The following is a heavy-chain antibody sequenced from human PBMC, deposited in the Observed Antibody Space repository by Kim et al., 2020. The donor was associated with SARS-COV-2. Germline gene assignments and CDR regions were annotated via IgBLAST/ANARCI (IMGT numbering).Heavy chain of an antibody. J-gene: IGHJ3*02. D-gene: IGHD5-12*01. CDR3: ARVYRGYSGYDEDFDI. Sequence: SETLSLTCTVSGGSISSYYWSWIRQPPGKVLEWIGYIYYSGSTNYNPSLKSRVTISVDTSKNQFSLKLSSVTAADTAVYYCARVYRGYSGYDEDFDIWGQGTMVTVSS. V-gene: IGHV4-59*01. CDR2: IYYSGST. CDR1: GGSISSYY.